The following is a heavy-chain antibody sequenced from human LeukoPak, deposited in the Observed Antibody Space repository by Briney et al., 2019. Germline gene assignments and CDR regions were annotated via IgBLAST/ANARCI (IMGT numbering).Heavy chain of an antibody. CDR2: IYSGGST. V-gene: IGHV3-66*01. Sequence: PGGSLRLSCAASGFTVSSNYMSWVRQAPGKGLEWVSVIYSGGSTYYADSVKGGFTISRDNSKNTLYLQMNSLRAEDTAVYYCARDRPGSSDPLDAFDIWGQGTMVTVSS. CDR3: ARDRPGSSDPLDAFDI. J-gene: IGHJ3*02. CDR1: GFTVSSNY. D-gene: IGHD3-10*01.